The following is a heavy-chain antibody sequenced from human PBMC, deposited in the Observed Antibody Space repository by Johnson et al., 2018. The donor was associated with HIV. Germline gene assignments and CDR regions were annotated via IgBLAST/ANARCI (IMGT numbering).Heavy chain of an antibody. V-gene: IGHV3-15*01. CDR1: GFTFSSYG. CDR3: ARDSYETTGQQHDAFDI. CDR2: IKSKTDGGTT. J-gene: IGHJ3*02. Sequence: VQLVESGGGVVQPGRSLRLSCAASGFTFSSYGIHWVRQAPGKGLEWVGRIKSKTDGGTTDYAAPVKGRFTISRDDSKNTLYLQMNSLTAEDTALYYCARDSYETTGQQHDAFDIWGQGTMVTVSS. D-gene: IGHD2-8*02.